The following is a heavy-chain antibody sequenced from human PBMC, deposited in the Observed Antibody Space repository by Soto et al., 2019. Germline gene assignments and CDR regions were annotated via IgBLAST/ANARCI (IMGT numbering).Heavy chain of an antibody. Sequence: GGFLRLSRAASGFTFSRYSISWVRQAPGKGLEWVSAISGSGGSTYYADSVKGRFTISRDNSKNTLYLQMNSLRAEDTAVYYCAKAKGGSQQRMDVWGKGTTVTVSS. D-gene: IGHD2-15*01. V-gene: IGHV3-23*01. J-gene: IGHJ6*04. CDR3: AKAKGGSQQRMDV. CDR2: ISGSGGST. CDR1: GFTFSRYS.